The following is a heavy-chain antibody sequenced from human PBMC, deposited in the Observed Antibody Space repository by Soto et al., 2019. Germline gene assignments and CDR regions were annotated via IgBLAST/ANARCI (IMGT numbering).Heavy chain of an antibody. J-gene: IGHJ6*02. CDR3: AIRILTGSAMWGDYYYGMDV. CDR2: IYYSGST. CDR1: GGSISSSSYY. D-gene: IGHD3-9*01. Sequence: SETLSLTCTVSGGSISSSSYYWGWIRQPPGKGLEWIGSIYYSGSTCYNPSLKSRVTISVDTSKNQFSLKLSSVTAADTAVYYCAIRILTGSAMWGDYYYGMDVWGQGTTVTVSS. V-gene: IGHV4-39*01.